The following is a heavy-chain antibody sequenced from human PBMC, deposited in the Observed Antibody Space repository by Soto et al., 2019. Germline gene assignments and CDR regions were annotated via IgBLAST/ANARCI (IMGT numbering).Heavy chain of an antibody. CDR3: ARASASIMLRGVIIN. J-gene: IGHJ4*02. Sequence: QVQLQESGPGLLKPSETLSLTCAFSGGSITSDNWWTWVRQTPGKGLGWIGEMYHSGATNYSPSLKCRVTILVDKSKNQFSLKLTSVTAADSALYYCARASASIMLRGVIINWGQGTLVTVSS. D-gene: IGHD3-10*01. CDR2: MYHSGAT. V-gene: IGHV4-4*02. CDR1: GGSITSDNW.